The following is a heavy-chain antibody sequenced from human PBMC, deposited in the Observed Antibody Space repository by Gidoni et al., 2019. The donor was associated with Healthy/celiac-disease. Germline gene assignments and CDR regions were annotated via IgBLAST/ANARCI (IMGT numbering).Heavy chain of an antibody. CDR3: ARKAYPEEYFDL. J-gene: IGHJ2*01. V-gene: IGHV3-30*01. Sequence: QVQLVESGGGVVQPGRSLRLSCAASGFTFSSYAMHWVRQAPGKGLEWVAVISYDGSNKYYADSVKGRFTISRDNSKNTLYLQMNSLRAEDTAVYYCARKAYPEEYFDLWGRGTLVTVSS. CDR2: ISYDGSNK. CDR1: GFTFSSYA.